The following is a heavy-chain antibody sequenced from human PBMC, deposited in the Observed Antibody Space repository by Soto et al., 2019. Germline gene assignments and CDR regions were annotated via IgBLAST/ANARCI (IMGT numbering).Heavy chain of an antibody. CDR1: GFTFSSDW. J-gene: IGHJ3*01. CDR2: IKSDGSDT. CDR3: GRITLKTSVDTFDF. V-gene: IGHV3-74*03. Sequence: TGGSLRLSCVASGFTFSSDWMHWVRKAPGKGLVWVAHIKSDGSDTKYADSVKGRFTISRDNAKNSVYLQMNSLRAEDTAVYYCGRITLKTSVDTFDFWGQGTMVTVSS. D-gene: IGHD3-22*01.